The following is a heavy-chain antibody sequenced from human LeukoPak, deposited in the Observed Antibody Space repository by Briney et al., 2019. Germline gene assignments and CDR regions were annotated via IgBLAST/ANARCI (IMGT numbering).Heavy chain of an antibody. Sequence: PSATLSLTCLDSGGNISSYYWSWIRQPTGKGLEWIGYIYYSGSTNYNPSLKSRVTISVDTAKNQFSLKLSSVTAADTAVYYCARDRAIAAAGTRSPYYYYYGMDVWGKGTTVTVSS. CDR2: IYYSGST. CDR3: ARDRAIAAAGTRSPYYYYYGMDV. V-gene: IGHV4-59*01. CDR1: GGNISSYY. D-gene: IGHD6-13*01. J-gene: IGHJ6*04.